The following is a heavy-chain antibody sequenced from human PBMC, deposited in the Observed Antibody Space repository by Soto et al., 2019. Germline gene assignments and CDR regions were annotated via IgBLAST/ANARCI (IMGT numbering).Heavy chain of an antibody. D-gene: IGHD6-19*01. CDR3: ARAPYSSGWWGLDY. J-gene: IGHJ4*02. CDR2: ISTEGSVT. V-gene: IGHV3-74*01. CDR1: GLTFSSYW. Sequence: EVQLVESGGGLVQPGGSLRLSCAASGLTFSSYWMHWVRQAPGKGLVWVSRISTEGSVTTYADSVKGRFTISRDNAKNTLYLQMNSLRTEDTAVYYCARAPYSSGWWGLDYWGQGTLVTVSS.